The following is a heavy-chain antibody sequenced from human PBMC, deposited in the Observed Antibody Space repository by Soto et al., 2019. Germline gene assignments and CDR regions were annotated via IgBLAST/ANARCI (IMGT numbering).Heavy chain of an antibody. V-gene: IGHV3-64*01. CDR1: GFTFSSYA. D-gene: IGHD6-13*01. CDR2: ISSNGGST. J-gene: IGHJ4*02. Sequence: GGSLRLSCAASGFTFSSYAMHWVRQAPGKGLEYVSAISSNGGSTYYANSVKGRFTISRDNSKNTLYLQMGSLRAEDMAVYYCARLAAAGDYWGQGTLVTVSS. CDR3: ARLAAAGDY.